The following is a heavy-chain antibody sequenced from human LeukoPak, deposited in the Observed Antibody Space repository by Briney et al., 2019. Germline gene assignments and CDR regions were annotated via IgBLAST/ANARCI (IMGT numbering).Heavy chain of an antibody. CDR1: GGSISSSSYY. J-gene: IGHJ4*02. Sequence: PSETLPLTCTVSGGSISSSSYYWGWIRQPPGKGLEWIGSIYYSGSTYYNPSLKSRVTISVDTSKNQFSLKLSSVTAADTAVYYCARHQDIVLMVYATNQPFDYWGQGTLVTVSS. V-gene: IGHV4-39*01. CDR3: ARHQDIVLMVYATNQPFDY. CDR2: IYYSGST. D-gene: IGHD2-8*01.